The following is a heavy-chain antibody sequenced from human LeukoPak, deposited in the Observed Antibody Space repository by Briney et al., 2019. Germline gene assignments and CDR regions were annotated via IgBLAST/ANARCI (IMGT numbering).Heavy chain of an antibody. CDR3: AREGAVSGENWFDP. Sequence: PGGSLRPSCAASGFTVSRYYMSWVRQAPGKGLEWVSVIYSGGSTYYADSVKGRFTISRDNSKNSLYLQMNTLRVEDTAVYYCAREGAVSGENWFDPWGQGALVTVSS. J-gene: IGHJ5*02. CDR1: GFTVSRYY. CDR2: IYSGGST. V-gene: IGHV3-53*01. D-gene: IGHD6-13*01.